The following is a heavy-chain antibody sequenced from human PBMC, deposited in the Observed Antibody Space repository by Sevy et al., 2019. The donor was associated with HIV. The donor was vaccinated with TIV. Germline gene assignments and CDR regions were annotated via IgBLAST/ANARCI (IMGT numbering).Heavy chain of an antibody. D-gene: IGHD2-8*01. V-gene: IGHV1-2*02. CDR3: ARNPDFGCTNAGCYRGVARGYYYYGMDV. CDR1: GYTFTGYY. CDR2: INPNSGGT. Sequence: ASVKVSCKASGYTFTGYYMHWVRQAPGQGLEWMGWINPNSGGTNYAQKFQGRVTMTRDTSISTAYMELSRVRSDDTAVYYCARNPDFGCTNAGCYRGVARGYYYYGMDVWGQGTTVTVSS. J-gene: IGHJ6*02.